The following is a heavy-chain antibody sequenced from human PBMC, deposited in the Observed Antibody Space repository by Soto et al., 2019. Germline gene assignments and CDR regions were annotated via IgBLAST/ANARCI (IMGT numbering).Heavy chain of an antibody. CDR2: ISGSGGST. CDR3: AKVGLDVDTAMVTTFYDY. Sequence: GGSLRLSCAASGFTFSSYAMSWVRQAPGKGLEWVSAISGSGGSTYHADSVKGRFTISRDNSKNTLYLQMNSLRAEDTAVYYCAKVGLDVDTAMVTTFYDYWGQGTLVTVSS. D-gene: IGHD5-18*01. CDR1: GFTFSSYA. J-gene: IGHJ4*02. V-gene: IGHV3-23*01.